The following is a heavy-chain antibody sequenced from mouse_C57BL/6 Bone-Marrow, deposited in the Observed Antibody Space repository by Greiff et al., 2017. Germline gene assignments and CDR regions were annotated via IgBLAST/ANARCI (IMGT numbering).Heavy chain of an antibody. CDR2: ISSGSSTI. CDR3: AKIYYYGSSYPFYAMDY. J-gene: IGHJ4*01. CDR1: GFTFSDYG. V-gene: IGHV5-17*01. Sequence: EVKLMESGGGLVKPGGSLKLSCAASGFTFSDYGMHWVRQAPEKGLEWVAYISSGSSTIYYAATVKGRFTISRDNAKNTLFLQMTSLRSEDTAMYYCAKIYYYGSSYPFYAMDYWGQGTSVTVSS. D-gene: IGHD1-1*01.